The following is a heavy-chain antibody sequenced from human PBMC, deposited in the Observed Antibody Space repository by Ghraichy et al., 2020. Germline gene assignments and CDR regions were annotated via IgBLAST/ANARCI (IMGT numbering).Heavy chain of an antibody. V-gene: IGHV4-59*08. J-gene: IGHJ6*02. CDR2: VHYTGGS. Sequence: SETLSLICSVSGGSIRPYYWSWIRQPPGKGLEWIGYVHYTGGSDYDPSLKSRVTISVDTSKNQFSLRLTSVTAADTAVYYCARRGRGYSLYYYGLDVWGQGTTVTVAS. CDR3: ARRGRGYSLYYYGLDV. D-gene: IGHD5-18*01. CDR1: GGSIRPYY.